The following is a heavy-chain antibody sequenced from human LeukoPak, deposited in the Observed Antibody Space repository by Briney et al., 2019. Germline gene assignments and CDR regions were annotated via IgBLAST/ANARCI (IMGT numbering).Heavy chain of an antibody. Sequence: GASVKVSCKVSGYTLTGLSMHWVRQAPGKGLEWMGGFDPEDGETIYAQKFQGRVTMTEDTSTDTAYMELSSLRSEDTAVYYCATEGRSRGIAAPYGMDVWGQGTTVTVSS. V-gene: IGHV1-24*01. CDR2: FDPEDGET. CDR3: ATEGRSRGIAAPYGMDV. J-gene: IGHJ6*02. CDR1: GYTLTGLS. D-gene: IGHD6-6*01.